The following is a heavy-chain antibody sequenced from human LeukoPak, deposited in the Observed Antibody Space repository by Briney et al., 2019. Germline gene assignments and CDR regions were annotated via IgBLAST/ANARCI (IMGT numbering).Heavy chain of an antibody. Sequence: GGSLRLSCAASGFTFSSYAMSWVRQAPGKGLEWVSAISGSGGSTYYADSVKGRFTISRDNSKNTLYLQMNSLRSDDTAVYYCAREGHYDFWSGYTGYYYYGMDVWGQGTTVTVSS. D-gene: IGHD3-3*01. V-gene: IGHV3-23*01. CDR3: AREGHYDFWSGYTGYYYYGMDV. CDR1: GFTFSSYA. J-gene: IGHJ6*02. CDR2: ISGSGGST.